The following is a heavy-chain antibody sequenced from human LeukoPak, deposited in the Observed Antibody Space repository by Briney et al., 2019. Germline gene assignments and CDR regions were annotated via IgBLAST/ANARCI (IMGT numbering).Heavy chain of an antibody. CDR1: GGSISSSSYY. V-gene: IGHV4-39*07. CDR3: ARVPLEYCSGGSCYSGDDY. Sequence: SETLSLTCTVSGGSISSSSYYWGWIRQPPGKGLEWIGSIYYSGSTYYNPSLKSRVTISVDTSKNQFSLKLSSVTAADTAVYYCARVPLEYCSGGSCYSGDDYWGQGTLVTVSS. D-gene: IGHD2-15*01. J-gene: IGHJ4*02. CDR2: IYYSGST.